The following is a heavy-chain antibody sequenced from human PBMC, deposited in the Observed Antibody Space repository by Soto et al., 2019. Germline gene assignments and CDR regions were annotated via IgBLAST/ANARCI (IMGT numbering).Heavy chain of an antibody. V-gene: IGHV3-48*01. Sequence: PGGSLRLSCSASGFTFITYSMSWVRQAPGKGLEWVSYISGSSSTIFYADSVKGRFTISRDNVKNSLYLQMNSLRAEDTAVYYCGRGNPYSSSGYGWYLVLWGRGTLVPVP. CDR1: GFTFITYS. CDR3: GRGNPYSSSGYGWYLVL. J-gene: IGHJ2*01. CDR2: ISGSSSTI. D-gene: IGHD6-13*01.